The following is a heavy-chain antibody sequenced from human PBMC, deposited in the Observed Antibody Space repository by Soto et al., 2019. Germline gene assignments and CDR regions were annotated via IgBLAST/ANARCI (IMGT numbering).Heavy chain of an antibody. CDR1: GYTFTSYA. CDR3: ARVSTVTTLYYYYYMDV. CDR2: INAGNGNT. J-gene: IGHJ6*03. V-gene: IGHV1-3*01. Sequence: GASVKVSCKASGYTFTSYAMHWVRQAPGQRLEWMGWINAGNGNTKYSQKFQGRVTITRDTSASTAYMELSSLRSEDTAVYYCARVSTVTTLYYYYYMDVWGKGTTVTVSS. D-gene: IGHD4-17*01.